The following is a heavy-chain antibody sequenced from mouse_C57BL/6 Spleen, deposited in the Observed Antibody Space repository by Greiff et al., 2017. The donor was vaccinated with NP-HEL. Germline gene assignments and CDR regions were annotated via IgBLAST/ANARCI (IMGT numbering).Heavy chain of an antibody. Sequence: QVQLQQPGAELVRPGSSVKLSCKASGYTFTSYWMHWVKQRPIQGLEWIGNIDPSDSETHYNQKFKDKATLTVDKSSSTAYMPLSSLTSEDSAVYYCAREDDGYHWYFDVWGTGTTVTVAS. V-gene: IGHV1-52*01. CDR1: GYTFTSYW. J-gene: IGHJ1*03. CDR2: IDPSDSET. CDR3: AREDDGYHWYFDV. D-gene: IGHD2-3*01.